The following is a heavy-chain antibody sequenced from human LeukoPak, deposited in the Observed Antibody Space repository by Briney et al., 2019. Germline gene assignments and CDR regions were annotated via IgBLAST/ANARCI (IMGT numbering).Heavy chain of an antibody. CDR1: GFIFSNYA. Sequence: GGSLRLSCTASGFIFSNYAMSWVRQAPGKGLEWVSAISGSGGSTIYADSVKGRFTTSRDNPKNTPYLQINSLRAEDTAVYYCAKSVGYHSDRSGYYWLGTFDSWGQGTLVTVSS. CDR3: AKSVGYHSDRSGYYWLGTFDS. V-gene: IGHV3-23*01. J-gene: IGHJ4*02. CDR2: ISGSGGST. D-gene: IGHD3-22*01.